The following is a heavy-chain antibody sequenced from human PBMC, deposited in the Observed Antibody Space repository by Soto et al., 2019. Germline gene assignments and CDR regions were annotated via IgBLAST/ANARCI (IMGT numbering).Heavy chain of an antibody. CDR1: GGSLSGYY. CDR3: ARAKVVSPTFYYPYHVNV. D-gene: IGHD2-15*01. J-gene: IGHJ6*03. V-gene: IGHV4-34*01. Sequence: PSETLSLTSAVYGGSLSGYYWTSSRQPTGEAPEWIAVINHCGATNYSPALMSEVTVAVDTSKSQFALKLASVTAADTAVYYCARAKVVSPTFYYPYHVNVWGKGTTVIFS. CDR2: INHCGAT.